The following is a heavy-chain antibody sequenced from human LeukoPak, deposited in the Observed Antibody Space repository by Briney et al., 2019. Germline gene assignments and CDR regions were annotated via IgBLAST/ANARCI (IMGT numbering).Heavy chain of an antibody. V-gene: IGHV4-59*08. CDR3: ARLGNRDGYNYFLDY. CDR1: RGSLSSDY. J-gene: IGHJ4*02. CDR2: IYYSGST. Sequence: SETLSLTCTVSRGSLSSDYWTWIRQPPGKRLQWIGYIYYSGSTNYNPSLKSRVTISVDTSKNQFSLKLTSVTAADTAVYYCARLGNRDGYNYFLDYWGQGILVTVS. D-gene: IGHD5-24*01.